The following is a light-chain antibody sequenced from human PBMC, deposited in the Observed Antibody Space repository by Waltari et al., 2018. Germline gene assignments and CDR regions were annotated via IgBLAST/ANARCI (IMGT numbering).Light chain of an antibody. CDR1: SNDVGAYDF. V-gene: IGLV2-14*03. CDR3: FACRGGNTLV. CDR2: DVM. Sequence: QSALSQPASVSGSPGQSITISCTGTSNDVGAYDFVSWYRQYPAEAPKRMIYDVMNRPSGVSDRFSGSKSANTASLTISGLQADDEGDYYCFACRGGNTLVFGGGTKVTVL. J-gene: IGLJ2*01.